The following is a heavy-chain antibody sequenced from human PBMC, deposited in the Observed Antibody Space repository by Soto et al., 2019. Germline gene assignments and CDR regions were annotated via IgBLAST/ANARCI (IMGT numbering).Heavy chain of an antibody. CDR2: VSGYNVNT. J-gene: IGHJ6*02. Sequence: SVKFSRKASGYTISIYGISRLRHGPVQELEWLGWVSGYNVNTHYEENVQGRIKMTTDTSTITTHLELMGLRCDDTAVYFCARVPGFGFGSSFGFAMDVWGQGTPVTVSS. CDR3: ARVPGFGFGSSFGFAMDV. V-gene: IGHV1-18*01. CDR1: GYTISIYG. D-gene: IGHD5-18*01.